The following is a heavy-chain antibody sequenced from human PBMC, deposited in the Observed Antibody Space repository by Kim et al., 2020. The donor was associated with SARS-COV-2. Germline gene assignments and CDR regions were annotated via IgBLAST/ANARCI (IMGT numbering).Heavy chain of an antibody. D-gene: IGHD3-22*01. Sequence: GGSLRLSCAASGFTFSSYGMHWVRQAPGKGLEWVAVISYDGSNKYYADSVKGRFTISRDNSKNTLYLQMNSLRAEDTAVYYCAKDFHYYDSSGPTYWGQGTLVTVSS. CDR3: AKDFHYYDSSGPTY. J-gene: IGHJ4*02. V-gene: IGHV3-30*18. CDR1: GFTFSSYG. CDR2: ISYDGSNK.